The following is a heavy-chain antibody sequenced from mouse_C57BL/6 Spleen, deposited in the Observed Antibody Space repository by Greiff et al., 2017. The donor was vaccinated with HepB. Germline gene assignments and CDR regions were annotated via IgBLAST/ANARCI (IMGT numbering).Heavy chain of an antibody. CDR1: GYTFTSYG. Sequence: VQLQHSGAELARPGASVKLSCKASGYTFTSYGISWVKQRTGQGLEWIGEIYPRSGNTYYNEKFKGKATLTADKSSSTAYMELRSLTSEDSAVYFCATTVEAYWGQGTLVTVSA. CDR3: ATTVEAY. J-gene: IGHJ3*01. D-gene: IGHD1-1*01. V-gene: IGHV1-81*01. CDR2: IYPRSGNT.